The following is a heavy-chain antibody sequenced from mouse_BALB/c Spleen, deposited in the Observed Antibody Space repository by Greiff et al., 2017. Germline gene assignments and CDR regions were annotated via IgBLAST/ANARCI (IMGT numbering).Heavy chain of an antibody. V-gene: IGHV5-6*01. J-gene: IGHJ4*01. D-gene: IGHD1-1*01. CDR1: GFTFSSYG. CDR2: ISSGGSYT. Sequence: EVHLVESGGDLVKPGGSLKLSCAASGFTFSSYGMSWVRQTPDKRLEWVATISSGGSYTYYPDSVKGRFTISRDNAKNTLYLQMSSLKSEDTAMYYCARRIYYYYGSSIYYAMDYWGQGTSVTVSS. CDR3: ARRIYYYYGSSIYYAMDY.